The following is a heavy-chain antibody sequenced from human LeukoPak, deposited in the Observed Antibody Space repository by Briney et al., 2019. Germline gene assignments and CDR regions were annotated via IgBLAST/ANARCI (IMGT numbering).Heavy chain of an antibody. J-gene: IGHJ4*02. D-gene: IGHD6-6*01. V-gene: IGHV3-30*03. CDR1: GFSFSNYA. CDR2: ISIDGDDK. Sequence: GGSLRLSCVASGFSFSNYAMHWVRQAPGKGLEWVALISIDGDDKYYAGSVNGRFTISRDNSKKTLFLQMDSLRAEDTAVYYCARDPWSSSSDYWGQGTLVTVSS. CDR3: ARDPWSSSSDY.